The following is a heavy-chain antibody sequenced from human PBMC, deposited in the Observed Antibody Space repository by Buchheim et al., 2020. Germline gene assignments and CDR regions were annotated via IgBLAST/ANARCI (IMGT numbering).Heavy chain of an antibody. Sequence: VQLVESGGGVVQPGRSLRLSCAVSGLTINNYAMHWVRQAPGKGLQWVSAISGSGGSTYYADSVRGRFTISRDNSKNTLYLQMNSLRAEDTAVYYCAKYDTLMYYDSSGYLPDHWGQGTL. CDR2: ISGSGGST. CDR1: GLTINNYA. V-gene: IGHV3-23*04. D-gene: IGHD3-22*01. J-gene: IGHJ5*02. CDR3: AKYDTLMYYDSSGYLPDH.